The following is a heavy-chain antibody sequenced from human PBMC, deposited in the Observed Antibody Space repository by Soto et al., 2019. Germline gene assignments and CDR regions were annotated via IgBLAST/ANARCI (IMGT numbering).Heavy chain of an antibody. CDR2: IYQSGST. D-gene: IGHD1-26*01. CDR3: ASLTYSGSYYLDY. V-gene: IGHV4-4*02. Sequence: QVKLKKPGPGLVKPSGPLSLTCPVSGGSFGVITWGGWFRSPPGKGLEWFGEIYQSGSTNYNPSLKSRVTISVDKSKNQFSLKLSSVTAADTAVYYCASLTYSGSYYLDYWGQGTLVTVSS. J-gene: IGHJ4*02. CDR1: GGSFGVITW.